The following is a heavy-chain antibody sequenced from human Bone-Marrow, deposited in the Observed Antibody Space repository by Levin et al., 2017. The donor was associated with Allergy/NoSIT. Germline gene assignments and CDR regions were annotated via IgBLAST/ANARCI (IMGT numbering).Heavy chain of an antibody. CDR2: INSDGGDI. Sequence: GESLKISCAASGFSFSGYWMHWVRQAPGKGLVWVSRINSDGGDISYGDSVKGRFTTSRDNAKNTLYLQVNSPRAEDTAVYYCARGGEYNYGSIDYWGQGTLVTVSS. J-gene: IGHJ4*02. V-gene: IGHV3-74*01. D-gene: IGHD5-18*01. CDR1: GFSFSGYW. CDR3: ARGGEYNYGSIDY.